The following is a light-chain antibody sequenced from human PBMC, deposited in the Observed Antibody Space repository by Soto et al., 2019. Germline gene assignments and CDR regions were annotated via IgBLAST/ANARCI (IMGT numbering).Light chain of an antibody. Sequence: EIVMTQSPATLSVSPGERATLSCRASQSVSSNLAWYQQKPGQAPRLLIYGASTRATGIPARFSGSGSGTALTLTISSLQSEDFAVYYCQQYNNWPRTFGQGTKVDSK. CDR1: QSVSSN. CDR2: GAS. J-gene: IGKJ1*01. V-gene: IGKV3-15*01. CDR3: QQYNNWPRT.